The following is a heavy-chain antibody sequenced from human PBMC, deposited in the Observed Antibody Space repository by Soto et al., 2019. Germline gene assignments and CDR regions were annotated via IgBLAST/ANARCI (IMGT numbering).Heavy chain of an antibody. CDR2: INHSGST. Sequence: SETLSLTCAVYGGSFIGYYCSFIRQPPGKGLEWIVEINHSGSTNYNPSLKSRVTISVDTSKNQFSLKLSSVTAADTAVYYCARGPPRSGWFDPWGQGTLVTVSS. J-gene: IGHJ5*02. V-gene: IGHV4-34*01. CDR1: GGSFIGYY. CDR3: ARGPPRSGWFDP.